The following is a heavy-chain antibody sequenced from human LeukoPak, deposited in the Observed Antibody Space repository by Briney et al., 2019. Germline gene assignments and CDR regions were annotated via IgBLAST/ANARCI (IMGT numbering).Heavy chain of an antibody. D-gene: IGHD3-10*01. CDR3: ARSITMVRGVIIANYYYYMDV. V-gene: IGHV4-59*01. CDR1: GGSISSYY. CDR2: IYYSGST. J-gene: IGHJ6*03. Sequence: SETLSLTCTVSGGSISSYYWSWIRQPPGKGLEWIGYIYYSGSTNYNPSLKSRVTISVDTSKNQFSLKLSSVTAADTAVYYCARSITMVRGVIIANYYYYMDVWGKGTTVTVSS.